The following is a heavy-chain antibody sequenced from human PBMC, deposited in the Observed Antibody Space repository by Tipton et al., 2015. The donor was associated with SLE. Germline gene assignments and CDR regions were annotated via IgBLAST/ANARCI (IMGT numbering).Heavy chain of an antibody. J-gene: IGHJ4*02. CDR1: GDSISSGSYY. D-gene: IGHD4/OR15-4a*01. V-gene: IGHV4-61*02. Sequence: TLSLTCTVSGDSISSGSYYWSWIRQPAGKGLEWIGRVYSKGSTNYNLSLKSRVTISVDTSKNQFSLKLSSVTAADTAVYYCASTIRHTNFDSWGQGTLVTVSS. CDR3: ASTIRHTNFDS. CDR2: VYSKGST.